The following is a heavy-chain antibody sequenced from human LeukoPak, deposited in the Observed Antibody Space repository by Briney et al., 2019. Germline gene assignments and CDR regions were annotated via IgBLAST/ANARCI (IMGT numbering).Heavy chain of an antibody. CDR2: ISHSGST. Sequence: SETLSLTCAVYGGSFSGYYWSWIRQPPGKGLEWIGEISHSGSTNYNPSLKSRVTISVDTSKNQFSLKLSSVTAADTAVYYCARQGQQLVDAFDIWGQGTMVTVSS. CDR3: ARQGQQLVDAFDI. CDR1: GGSFSGYY. D-gene: IGHD6-13*01. J-gene: IGHJ3*02. V-gene: IGHV4-34*01.